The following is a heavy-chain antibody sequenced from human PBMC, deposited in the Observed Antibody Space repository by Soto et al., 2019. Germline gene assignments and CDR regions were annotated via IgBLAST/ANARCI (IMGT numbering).Heavy chain of an antibody. CDR3: ARGGSCSGGSCYSDYHYYYMDV. Sequence: QLQLQESGPGLVKPSETLSLTCTVSGGSISSSSYYWAWIRQPPGKGLDWIGTIYYSGSTYYNPSLKSRVTISVDTSKNQFPLKLTSVTAADTAVYYCARGGSCSGGSCYSDYHYYYMDVWGKGTTVTVSS. D-gene: IGHD2-15*01. J-gene: IGHJ6*03. CDR2: IYYSGST. V-gene: IGHV4-39*01. CDR1: GGSISSSSYY.